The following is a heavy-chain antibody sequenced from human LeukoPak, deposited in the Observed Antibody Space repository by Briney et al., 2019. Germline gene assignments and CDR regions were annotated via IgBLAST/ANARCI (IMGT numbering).Heavy chain of an antibody. CDR3: AKRSGYEPGDEWFDP. J-gene: IGHJ5*02. V-gene: IGHV3-23*01. Sequence: GGSLRLSCAASGFTFSSYAINWVRQAPGKGLEWVSAISGSGGSTYYTDSVKGRFSISRGNSNNKLYLQMNSLRAEDTAVYYCAKRSGYEPGDEWFDPWGQGTLVTVSS. CDR2: ISGSGGST. D-gene: IGHD5-12*01. CDR1: GFTFSSYA.